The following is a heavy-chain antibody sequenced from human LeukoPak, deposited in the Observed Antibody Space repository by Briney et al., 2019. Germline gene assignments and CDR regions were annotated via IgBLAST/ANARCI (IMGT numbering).Heavy chain of an antibody. CDR3: ARSRYGSGGSWYYFDY. D-gene: IGHD2-15*01. V-gene: IGHV1-3*01. Sequence: ASVKVSCKASGYTFTSYAMHWVRQAPGQRLEWMGWINAGNGNTKYSQKFQGRDTITRDTSAGTAYMELSSLRSEDTAVYYCARSRYGSGGSWYYFDYWGQGTLVTVSS. CDR2: INAGNGNT. CDR1: GYTFTSYA. J-gene: IGHJ4*02.